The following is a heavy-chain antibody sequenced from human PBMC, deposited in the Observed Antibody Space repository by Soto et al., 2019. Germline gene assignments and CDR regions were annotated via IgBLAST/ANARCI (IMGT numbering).Heavy chain of an antibody. V-gene: IGHV4-4*02. CDR1: GGSISSSNW. CDR3: ARDKETFDY. J-gene: IGHJ4*02. CDR2: IYHSGST. Sequence: QVQLQESGPGLVKPSGTLSLTCAVSGGSISSSNWWRGVRQPPGKGLEWIGEIYHSGSTNYNPSLNGRLTISIDKSKNQFSLKLISVTAADTAVYYCARDKETFDYSGQGTLVTVSS.